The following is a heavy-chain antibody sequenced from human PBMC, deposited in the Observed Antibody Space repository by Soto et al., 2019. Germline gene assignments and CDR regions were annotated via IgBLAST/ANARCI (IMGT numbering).Heavy chain of an antibody. CDR3: ARDRSGGPLPQFEP. D-gene: IGHD2-15*01. J-gene: IGHJ5*02. CDR1: GCTFTSYG. Sequence: ASLKVACKTSGCTFTSYGISWGRQTPGQGLELMGWISAYNVNTNYAQKLQGRVTMTTDTSTSTAYMELRSLRSDDTAVYYCARDRSGGPLPQFEPWGQGTLVTVSS. CDR2: ISAYNVNT. V-gene: IGHV1-18*01.